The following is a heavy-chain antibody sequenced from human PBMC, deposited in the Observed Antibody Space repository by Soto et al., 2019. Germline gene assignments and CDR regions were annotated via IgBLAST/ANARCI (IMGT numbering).Heavy chain of an antibody. J-gene: IGHJ3*02. V-gene: IGHV6-1*01. CDR2: TYYRSKWYN. D-gene: IGHD2-15*01. CDR3: AREVYCSGGSCYSRGAFDI. Sequence: SQPLSLTCAISGDSVSSNSAAWNWIRQSPSRGLEWLGRTYYRSKWYNDYAVSVKSRITINPDTSKNQFSLQLNSVTPEDTAVYYCAREVYCSGGSCYSRGAFDIWGQGTMVTGSS. CDR1: GDSVSSNSAA.